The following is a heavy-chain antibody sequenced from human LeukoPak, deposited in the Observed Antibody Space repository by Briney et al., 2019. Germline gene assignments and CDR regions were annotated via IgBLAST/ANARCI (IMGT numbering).Heavy chain of an antibody. CDR1: GFTFNAFA. V-gene: IGHV3-23*01. J-gene: IGHJ4*02. D-gene: IGHD1-1*01. CDR2: ISGSGDTT. Sequence: GGSLRLSCAASGFTFNAFAMTWVRQASGRGLEWVSGISGSGDTTYYADSVKGRFTISRDNSKNTLYLHMNSLRAEDTAVYYCARVSGTFATTSRVQHYWGQGTLVTVSS. CDR3: ARVSGTFATTSRVQHY.